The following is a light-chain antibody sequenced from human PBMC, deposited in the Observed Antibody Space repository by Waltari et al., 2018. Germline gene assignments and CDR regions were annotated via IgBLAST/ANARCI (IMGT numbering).Light chain of an antibody. J-gene: IGKJ1*01. CDR3: QQSYTTPPT. CDR2: GAN. CDR1: QSISSY. Sequence: DIQMTQSPSSLSASVGDRVTITCRASQSISSYLNWYQQKPGKAPKLLMFGANNLQSGVPPRFSGSGSVTDFTLTISSLQPEDFATYYCQQSYTTPPTFGQGTKVEIK. V-gene: IGKV1-39*01.